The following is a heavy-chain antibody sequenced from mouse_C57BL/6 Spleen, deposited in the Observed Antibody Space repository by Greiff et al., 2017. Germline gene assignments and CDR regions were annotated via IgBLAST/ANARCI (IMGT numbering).Heavy chain of an antibody. CDR1: GYTFTSYW. D-gene: IGHD2-13*01. CDR2: INPSNGGT. V-gene: IGHV1-53*01. J-gene: IGHJ2*01. Sequence: VQLQQPGTELVKPGASVKLSCKASGYTFTSYWMHWVKQRPGQGLEWIGNINPSNGGTNYNAKFKSKATLTVDKSSSTAYMQLSSLTTKDSAVYYGARGGGDLLGGDFDYWGQGTTLTVSS. CDR3: ARGGGDLLGGDFDY.